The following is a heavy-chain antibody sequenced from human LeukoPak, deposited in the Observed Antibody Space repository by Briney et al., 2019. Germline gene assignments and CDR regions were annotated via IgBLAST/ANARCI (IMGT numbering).Heavy chain of an antibody. CDR2: IYYSGST. D-gene: IGHD3-10*01. CDR3: ARHYGP. J-gene: IGHJ4*02. Sequence: PSETLSLTCTVSGGSISHYYWNWVRQPPGKGLEWIGYIYYSGSTYYNPSLKSRVTISVDTSKNQFSLKLNSVTATDTAVYYCARHYGPWGQGTLVTVSS. V-gene: IGHV4-59*08. CDR1: GGSISHYY.